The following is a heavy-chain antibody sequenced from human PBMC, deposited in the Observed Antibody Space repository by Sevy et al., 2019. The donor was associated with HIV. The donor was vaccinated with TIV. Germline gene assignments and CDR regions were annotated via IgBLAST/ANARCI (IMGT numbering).Heavy chain of an antibody. CDR1: GFSFSNYW. Sequence: GGSLRLSCVVSGFSFSNYWMTWVRQAPGKGLEWGANIKPDGSVKSYVDSVKGRFTISRDNAKNSLSLQMNSLSAEDTAVYYCARDTNYFYVDVWGKGTTVTVSS. D-gene: IGHD1-1*01. CDR3: ARDTNYFYVDV. V-gene: IGHV3-7*01. J-gene: IGHJ6*03. CDR2: IKPDGSVK.